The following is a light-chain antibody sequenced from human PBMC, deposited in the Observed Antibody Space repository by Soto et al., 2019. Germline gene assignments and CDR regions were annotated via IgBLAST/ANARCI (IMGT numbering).Light chain of an antibody. CDR1: QTISTY. Sequence: DIQMTQSPSSLSASVGDRVTITCRASQTISTYLNWYQQKPGKAPKLLIYAASNLQGGVPSRFSGSGSGTDFTLTISSLQPKDFATYYYQQSHGIPYTFGQGTRLEI. CDR2: AAS. V-gene: IGKV1-39*01. J-gene: IGKJ2*01. CDR3: QQSHGIPYT.